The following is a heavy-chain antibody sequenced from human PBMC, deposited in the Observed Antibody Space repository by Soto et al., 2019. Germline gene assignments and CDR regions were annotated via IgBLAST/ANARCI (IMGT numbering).Heavy chain of an antibody. V-gene: IGHV4-4*02. CDR3: ARVYSGSYSDY. CDR2: IFHSGST. Sequence: QVQLQESGPGLVKPSGTLSLTCAVSGGSISSNNWWSWVRQPPGKGLEWIGEIFHSGSTHYSPSLTRRAPISADKSKNQFSLQLTSVPAADTAVYYCARVYSGSYSDYWGQGTLVTVSS. J-gene: IGHJ4*02. CDR1: GGSISSNNW. D-gene: IGHD1-26*01.